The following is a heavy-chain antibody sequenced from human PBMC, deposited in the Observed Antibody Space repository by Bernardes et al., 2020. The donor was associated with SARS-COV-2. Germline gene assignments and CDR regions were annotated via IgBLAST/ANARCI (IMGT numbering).Heavy chain of an antibody. J-gene: IGHJ6*02. V-gene: IGHV1-24*01. CDR1: GYTLSALP. CDR2: FDPADGET. D-gene: IGHD3-10*01. CDR3: ATDGSFGVQGVIIYAMDV. Sequence: ASVKVSCKVSGYTLSALPMHWVRQAPGKGPEWMGNFDPADGETIYAEKFQGRVTMTEDTSTDTAYMELSSLRSEDTAVYYCATDGSFGVQGVIIYAMDVWGQGTTVTVSS.